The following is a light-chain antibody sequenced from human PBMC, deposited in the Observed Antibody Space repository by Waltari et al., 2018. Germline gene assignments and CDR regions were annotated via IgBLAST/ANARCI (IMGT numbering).Light chain of an antibody. CDR3: QQYESLPLS. J-gene: IGKJ4*01. V-gene: IGKV1-33*01. Sequence: DIQMTQAPSSLSASIGDRVIITCQASQGIRKFLSLVQHKPGNAPKVLISDASNLETGVPSRFSGSGFGTYFTFTINSLQPEDIGTYYCQQYESLPLSFGGGTKVEVK. CDR2: DAS. CDR1: QGIRKF.